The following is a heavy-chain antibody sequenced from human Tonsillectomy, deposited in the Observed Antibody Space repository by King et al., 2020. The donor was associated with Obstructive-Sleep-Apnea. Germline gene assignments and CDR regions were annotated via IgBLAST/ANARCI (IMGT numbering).Heavy chain of an antibody. J-gene: IGHJ4*02. CDR1: GYTFTGYG. Sequence: QVQLVESGAEVKKPGASVKVSCKASGYTFTGYGISWVRQAPGQVLEWMGWISAYNGNTNYAKKVQGRVTMTTDTSTSTAYMELKSLRSDDTAVYYCARAQYGSGSALWHYWGQGTLVTVSS. CDR2: ISAYNGNT. D-gene: IGHD3-10*01. CDR3: ARAQYGSGSALWHY. V-gene: IGHV1-18*01.